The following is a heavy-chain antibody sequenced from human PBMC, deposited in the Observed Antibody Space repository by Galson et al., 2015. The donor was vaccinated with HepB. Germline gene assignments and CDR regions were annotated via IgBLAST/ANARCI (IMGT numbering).Heavy chain of an antibody. D-gene: IGHD3-22*01. CDR3: ARGHYYDSTGAYYFDY. V-gene: IGHV6-1*01. Sequence: CAISGDSVSSNRAAWNWIRQSPSRGLEWLGRTYYRSKWSSDYAASVKSRITINADTPKNQFSLQLNSVTPEDTAVYYGARGHYYDSTGAYYFDYWGQGTLVTVSS. J-gene: IGHJ4*02. CDR1: GDSVSSNRAA. CDR2: TYYRSKWSS.